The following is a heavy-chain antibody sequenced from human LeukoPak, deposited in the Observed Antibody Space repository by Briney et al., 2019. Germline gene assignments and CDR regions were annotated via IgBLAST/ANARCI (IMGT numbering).Heavy chain of an antibody. D-gene: IGHD1-7*01. V-gene: IGHV1-2*02. CDR1: GYTFTGYY. CDR2: INPNSGGT. Sequence: ASVKVSCKASGYTFTGYYMHWVRQAPGQGLEWMGWINPNSGGTNYAQKFQGRVTMTRDTSISTAYMELSRLRSDDTAVYYCASGGITGTSATGFDYWGQGTLVTVSS. CDR3: ASGGITGTSATGFDY. J-gene: IGHJ4*02.